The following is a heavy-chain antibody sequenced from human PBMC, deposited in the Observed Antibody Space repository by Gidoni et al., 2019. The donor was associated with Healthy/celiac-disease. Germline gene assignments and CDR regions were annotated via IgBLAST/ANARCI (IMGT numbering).Heavy chain of an antibody. CDR3: ARAPQEYSSSSGGGAAFDI. D-gene: IGHD6-6*01. CDR2: INHSGST. Sequence: QVQLQQWGAGLLKPSETLSLTCAVSGGSFSGYYWSWSRHPPGKGLEWIGEINHSGSTNYNPSLKSRVTISVDTSKNQFSLKLSSVTAADTAVYYCARAPQEYSSSSGGGAAFDIWGQGTMVTVSS. CDR1: GGSFSGYY. J-gene: IGHJ3*02. V-gene: IGHV4-34*01.